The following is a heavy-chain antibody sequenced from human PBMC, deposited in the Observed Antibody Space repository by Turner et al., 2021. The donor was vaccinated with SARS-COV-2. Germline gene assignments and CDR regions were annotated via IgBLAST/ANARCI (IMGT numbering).Heavy chain of an antibody. Sequence: QVQLVQSGAEVKKPGASVQVSCKASGYTFPCYAMHWVRQAPGQRLEWMGWINAGNGKTKYSQKFQGRITITRDTSASTAYMEMSSLRSEDTAVYYCARDVGYCSSTSCYTGSHFDYWGQGTLVTVSS. CDR3: ARDVGYCSSTSCYTGSHFDY. D-gene: IGHD2-2*02. V-gene: IGHV1-3*01. CDR1: GYTFPCYA. J-gene: IGHJ4*02. CDR2: INAGNGKT.